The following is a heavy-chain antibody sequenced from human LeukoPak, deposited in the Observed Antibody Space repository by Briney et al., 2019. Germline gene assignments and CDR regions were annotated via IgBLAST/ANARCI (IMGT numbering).Heavy chain of an antibody. Sequence: ASVKVSCKASGYTFTGYYMHWVRQAPGQGLEWMGWINPNSGGTNYAQKFQGGVTMTRDTSISTAYMELSRLRSDDTAVYYCARTSAPNSSSWYGGSNAFDIWGQGTMVTASS. CDR2: INPNSGGT. J-gene: IGHJ3*02. CDR1: GYTFTGYY. D-gene: IGHD6-13*01. V-gene: IGHV1-2*02. CDR3: ARTSAPNSSSWYGGSNAFDI.